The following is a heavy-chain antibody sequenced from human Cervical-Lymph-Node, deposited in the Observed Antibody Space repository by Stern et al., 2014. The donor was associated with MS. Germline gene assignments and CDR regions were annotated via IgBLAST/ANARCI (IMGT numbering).Heavy chain of an antibody. V-gene: IGHV5-51*03. CDR3: VRGGSGQLVGPFQH. D-gene: IGHD6-6*01. Sequence: EVQLGESGAEVKKLGDSLKISCKASGYSFISDWIGWVRQGHGKGLAWEGNIYPGDSDTRYSPSFQGLVTISAAKSITTAYLQWNSLKASDTALYYCVRGGSGQLVGPFQHWGQGTLLSVTS. J-gene: IGHJ1*01. CDR1: GYSFISDW. CDR2: IYPGDSDT.